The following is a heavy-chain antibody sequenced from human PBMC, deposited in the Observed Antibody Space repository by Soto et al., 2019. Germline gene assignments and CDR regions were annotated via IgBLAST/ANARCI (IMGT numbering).Heavy chain of an antibody. Sequence: PSETLSLTCTVSAASFSKYYWSWIRRPPGKGLEWIGYIYFNGNTNYNPSLKRRVTISIDTSKKQISLNLTSVTAADTAVYYCASVTFGGVVLAHWGQGTLVTVS. J-gene: IGHJ4*02. CDR1: AASFSKYY. D-gene: IGHD3-16*01. CDR3: ASVTFGGVVLAH. CDR2: IYFNGNT. V-gene: IGHV4-59*01.